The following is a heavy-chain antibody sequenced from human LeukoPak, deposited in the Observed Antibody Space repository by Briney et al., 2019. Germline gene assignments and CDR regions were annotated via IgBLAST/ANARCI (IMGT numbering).Heavy chain of an antibody. CDR3: AKDSGSYSGTFDF. Sequence: GGSLRLSCAASGFTFSSYSMNWVRQAPGKGLEWVSSISSSSSYIYYADSVKGRFTISRDNAKNSLYLQMNSLRAEDTAFYYCAKDSGSYSGTFDFWGQGTLVTVSS. V-gene: IGHV3-21*04. CDR1: GFTFSSYS. J-gene: IGHJ4*02. D-gene: IGHD1-26*01. CDR2: ISSSSSYI.